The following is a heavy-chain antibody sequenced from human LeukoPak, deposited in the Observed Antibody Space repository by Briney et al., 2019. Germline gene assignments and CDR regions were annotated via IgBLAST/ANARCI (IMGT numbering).Heavy chain of an antibody. CDR2: IYHSGST. J-gene: IGHJ4*02. V-gene: IGHV4-38-2*02. D-gene: IGHD6-19*01. Sequence: SETLSLTCTVSGYSISSGYYWGWIRQPPGKGLEWIGSIYHSGSTYYNPSLKSRVTISVDTSKNQFSLKLSSVTAADTAVYYCARDFSSGWYLTLYYFDYWGRGTLVTVSS. CDR1: GYSISSGYY. CDR3: ARDFSSGWYLTLYYFDY.